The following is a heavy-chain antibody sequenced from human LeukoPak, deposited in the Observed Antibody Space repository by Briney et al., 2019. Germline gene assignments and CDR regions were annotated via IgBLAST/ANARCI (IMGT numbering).Heavy chain of an antibody. D-gene: IGHD2-21*02. CDR3: ACDFRYLGHDL. CDR1: AFTLGDWY. Sequence: PGGSLRLSCTASAFTLGDWYMSWIRQAPGKGLEWISYISNIGTTTYYAESVKGRFTISRDNAKNSLYLQMNSLRAEDTAVYYCACDFRYLGHDLWGQGTLVTVSS. V-gene: IGHV3-11*01. CDR2: ISNIGTTT. J-gene: IGHJ5*02.